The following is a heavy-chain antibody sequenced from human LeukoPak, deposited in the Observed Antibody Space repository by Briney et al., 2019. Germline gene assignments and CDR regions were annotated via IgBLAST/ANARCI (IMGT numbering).Heavy chain of an antibody. Sequence: ASVKVSCKASGYTFPSYFMHWVRQAPGQGLEWMGIINPTGGSTTYAQKFQGRVTMTRDTSTSTVYMELSSLRSDDTAVYYCARRVIGYYDSSGGEDYWGQGTLVTVSS. CDR1: GYTFPSYF. CDR3: ARRVIGYYDSSGGEDY. D-gene: IGHD3-22*01. CDR2: INPTGGST. V-gene: IGHV1-46*01. J-gene: IGHJ4*02.